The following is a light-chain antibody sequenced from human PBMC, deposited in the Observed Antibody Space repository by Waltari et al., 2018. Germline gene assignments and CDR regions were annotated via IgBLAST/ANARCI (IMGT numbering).Light chain of an antibody. CDR1: QSVLYSSNNKNY. Sequence: DIVMTQSPDSLAVSLGERATINCKSSQSVLYSSNNKNYLAWYQQKPGQPPKLLIYWASTRESGVPDRFSGSGSGTDFTLTISSLQAEDEAVYYCQQYYSTPFTFGGGTKVEIK. V-gene: IGKV4-1*01. J-gene: IGKJ4*01. CDR3: QQYYSTPFT. CDR2: WAS.